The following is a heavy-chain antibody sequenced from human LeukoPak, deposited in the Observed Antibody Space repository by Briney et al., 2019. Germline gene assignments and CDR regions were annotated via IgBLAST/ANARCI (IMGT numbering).Heavy chain of an antibody. J-gene: IGHJ4*02. CDR2: ISSSSSYI. D-gene: IGHD3-22*01. V-gene: IGHV3-21*01. Sequence: GGSLRLSCAASGFTFSTYSMNWVRQAPGKGLEWVSSISSSSSYIYDADSVKGRLTISRDNAKNSVYLQMNSLRAEDAAVYYCSRDGSAYYNENTGFRGEFDSWGQGALVIVSS. CDR3: SRDGSAYYNENTGFRGEFDS. CDR1: GFTFSTYS.